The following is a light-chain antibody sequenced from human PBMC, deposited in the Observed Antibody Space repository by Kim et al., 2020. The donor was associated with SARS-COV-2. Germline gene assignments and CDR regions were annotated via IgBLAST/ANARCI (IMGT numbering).Light chain of an antibody. V-gene: IGLV3-19*01. J-gene: IGLJ3*02. Sequence: ALGQTVRRTCQGDSLRSYYASWYQQKPGQATVLVIYGKNNRPSGIPDRFSGSSSGNTASLTITGAQAEDEADYYCNSRDNSGNHWVFGGGTQLTVL. CDR3: NSRDNSGNHWV. CDR2: GKN. CDR1: SLRSYY.